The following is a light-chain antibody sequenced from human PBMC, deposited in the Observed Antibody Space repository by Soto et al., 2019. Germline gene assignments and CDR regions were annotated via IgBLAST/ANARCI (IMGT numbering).Light chain of an antibody. J-gene: IGKJ2*01. CDR2: GAS. V-gene: IGKV3-20*01. CDR1: QSVSTSY. Sequence: EIVLTQSPGILSLSPGERATLSCRASQSVSTSYLAWYQQKPGQAPRLLIYGASNRATGIPDRFSASGSKTDFTLTISRLEPEDFAVYYCQHYGSSPPYTFGQWTKLEIK. CDR3: QHYGSSPPYT.